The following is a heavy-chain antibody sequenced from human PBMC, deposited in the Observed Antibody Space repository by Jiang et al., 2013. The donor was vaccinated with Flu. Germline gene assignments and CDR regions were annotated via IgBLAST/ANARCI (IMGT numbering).Heavy chain of an antibody. CDR3: ARPITIAGNY. J-gene: IGHJ4*02. D-gene: IGHD3-10*01. CDR2: YDGSNK. Sequence: YDGSNKYYADSVKGRFTISRDNSKNTLYLQMNSLRAEDTAVYYCARPITIAGNYWGQGTLVTVSS. V-gene: IGHV3-30*01.